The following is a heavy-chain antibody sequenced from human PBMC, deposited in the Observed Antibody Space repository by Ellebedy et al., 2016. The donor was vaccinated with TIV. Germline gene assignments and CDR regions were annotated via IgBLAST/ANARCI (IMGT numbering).Heavy chain of an antibody. CDR3: VRDRGHPDSFAL. Sequence: GESLKISCATSGFNFRSYWMHWVRQAPGKGLAWVSHVNGDESTTVYADSVKGRFTISKDIAKSTLFLQMNSLRAEDTAVYYCVRDRGHPDSFALWGRGTMVIVSS. J-gene: IGHJ3*01. V-gene: IGHV3-74*01. CDR1: GFNFRSYW. CDR2: VNGDESTT.